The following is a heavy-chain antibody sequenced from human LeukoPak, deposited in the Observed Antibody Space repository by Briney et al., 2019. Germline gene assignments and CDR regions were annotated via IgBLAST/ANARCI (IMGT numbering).Heavy chain of an antibody. CDR3: ARVRFLEWFFDAFDI. V-gene: IGHV1-2*02. CDR1: GYTFTGYY. Sequence: ASVKVSCKASGYTFTGYYMHWVRQAPGQGLEWMGWINPNIGGTNYAQKFQGRVTMTRDTSISTAYMELSRLRSDDGAVYYCARVRFLEWFFDAFDIWGQGTMVTVSS. CDR2: INPNIGGT. J-gene: IGHJ3*02. D-gene: IGHD3-3*01.